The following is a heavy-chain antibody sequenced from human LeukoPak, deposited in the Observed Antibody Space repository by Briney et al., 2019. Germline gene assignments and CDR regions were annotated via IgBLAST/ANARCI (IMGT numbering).Heavy chain of an antibody. CDR2: IKQDGSQE. CDR3: ARGVAAPDY. J-gene: IGHJ4*02. V-gene: IGHV3-7*03. Sequence: RSLRLSCAASGFTFSSSWMSWVRQAPGKGLEWLATIKQDGSQEYYVDSVKGRFTISRDNAENSLHLQMNSLRAEDTALYYCARGVAAPDYWGQGTLVTVSS. CDR1: GFTFSSSW. D-gene: IGHD6-19*01.